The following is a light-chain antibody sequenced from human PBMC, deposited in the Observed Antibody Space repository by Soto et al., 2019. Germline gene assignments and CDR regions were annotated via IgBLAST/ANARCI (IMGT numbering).Light chain of an antibody. V-gene: IGKV1-5*01. J-gene: IGKJ1*01. CDR1: QNVRSR. Sequence: IRMTQSPSTLSVSLGESATISCRASQNVRSRLAWYQQKPGQAPNPLIYGASTMESGIPARFSGSGSGTEFTLTISSLQPDDFAVYYCQQYGSSATFGQGTKVEIK. CDR3: QQYGSSAT. CDR2: GAS.